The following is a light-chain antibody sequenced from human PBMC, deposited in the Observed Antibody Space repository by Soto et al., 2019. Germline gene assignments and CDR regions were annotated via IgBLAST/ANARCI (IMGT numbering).Light chain of an antibody. J-gene: IGLJ1*01. V-gene: IGLV2-14*01. CDR1: SSDVGGYNY. CDR2: EVS. CDR3: SSFTTSSTHNYV. Sequence: QSVLTQPASVSGSPGQSITISCTGTSSDVGGYNYVSWYQQHPGKAPKLMIYEVSNRPSGVSNRLSGSKSGNTASLTISGLQAEDEADYYCSSFTTSSTHNYVFGTGTKVTVL.